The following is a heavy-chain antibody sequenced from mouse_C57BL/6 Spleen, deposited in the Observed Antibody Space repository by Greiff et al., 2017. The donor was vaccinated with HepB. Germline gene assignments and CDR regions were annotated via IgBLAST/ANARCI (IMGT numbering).Heavy chain of an antibody. V-gene: IGHV5-2*01. Sequence: EVKLMESGGGLVQPGESLKLSCESNEYEFPSHDMSWVRKTPEKRLELVAAINSDGGSTYYPDTMERRFIISRDNTKKTLYLQMSSLRSEDTAVYYCARQGSKRAMDYWGQGTSVTVSS. J-gene: IGHJ4*01. D-gene: IGHD2-5*01. CDR2: INSDGGST. CDR1: EYEFPSHD. CDR3: ARQGSKRAMDY.